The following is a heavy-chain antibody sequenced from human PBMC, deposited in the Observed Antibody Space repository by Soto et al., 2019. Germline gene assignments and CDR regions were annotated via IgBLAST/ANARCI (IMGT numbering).Heavy chain of an antibody. J-gene: IGHJ4*02. D-gene: IGHD6-13*01. CDR2: ISGSGGST. CDR1: GFTFSSYA. Sequence: GSLRLSCAASGFTFSSYAMSWVRQAPGKGLEWVSAISGSGGSTYYADSVKGRFTISRDNSKNTLYLQMNSLRAEDTAVYYCAKVIAAAGTGGYYFDYWGQGTLV. V-gene: IGHV3-23*01. CDR3: AKVIAAAGTGGYYFDY.